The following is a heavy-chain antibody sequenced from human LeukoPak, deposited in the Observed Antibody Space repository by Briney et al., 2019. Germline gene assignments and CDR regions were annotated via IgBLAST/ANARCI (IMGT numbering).Heavy chain of an antibody. V-gene: IGHV3-23*01. D-gene: IGHD6-13*01. Sequence: GGSLRLSCAASGFTFSSYAMSWVRQAPGKGLEWVSAISGSGGSTYYADSVKGGFTISRDNSKNKLYMQMNSLRAEDTAAYYCARDGFVGAADYWGQGTLVTVSS. CDR2: ISGSGGST. CDR3: ARDGFVGAADY. CDR1: GFTFSSYA. J-gene: IGHJ4*02.